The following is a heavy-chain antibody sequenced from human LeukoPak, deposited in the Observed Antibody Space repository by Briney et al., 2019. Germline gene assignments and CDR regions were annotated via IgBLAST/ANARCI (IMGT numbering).Heavy chain of an antibody. D-gene: IGHD2-21*02. CDR1: GFTFSSYA. CDR2: ISGSGGST. J-gene: IGHJ1*01. Sequence: GGSLRLSCAASGFTFSSYAMSWVRQAPGKGLEWVSVISGSGGSTYYADSVKGRFTISRDNSKNTLYLQMNSLRAEDTAVYYCAKDEYCGGDCYIQHWGQGTLVTVFS. CDR3: AKDEYCGGDCYIQH. V-gene: IGHV3-23*01.